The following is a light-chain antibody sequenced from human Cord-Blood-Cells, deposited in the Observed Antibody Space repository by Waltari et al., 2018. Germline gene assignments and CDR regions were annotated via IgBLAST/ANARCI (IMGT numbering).Light chain of an antibody. CDR1: QSVSSY. J-gene: IGKJ4*01. CDR3: QQRSNWPPLT. V-gene: IGKV3-11*01. Sequence: EIVLTQSPATLSLSRGERATLSCRASQSVSSYLAWYQQKPGQAPRLLIYDASNRAPGIPARFSGSGSGTDFTLTISSLEPEDFAVYYCQQRSNWPPLTFGGGTKVEIK. CDR2: DAS.